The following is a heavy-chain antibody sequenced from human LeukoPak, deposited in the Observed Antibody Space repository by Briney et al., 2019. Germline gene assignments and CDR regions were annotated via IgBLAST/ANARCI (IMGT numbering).Heavy chain of an antibody. J-gene: IGHJ6*02. CDR2: IGGSGGNK. CDR1: GFTFSTFA. Sequence: GGSLRLSCAASGFTFSTFAMNWVRQAPVKGLEWVSSIGGSGGNKYYGGSVKGRFTVSRDNSKNTLHLQMNSLRVEDTAVYYCAKAPYFYSGMDVWGQGTTVIVSS. CDR3: AKAPYFYSGMDV. V-gene: IGHV3-23*01.